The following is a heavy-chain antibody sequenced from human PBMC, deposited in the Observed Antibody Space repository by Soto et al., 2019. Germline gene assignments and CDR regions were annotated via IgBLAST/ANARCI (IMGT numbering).Heavy chain of an antibody. CDR3: AKGGVWDSSSSGGVDY. CDR1: GFTFKSYG. V-gene: IGHV3-30*18. CDR2: ISYDGSNK. Sequence: QVQLVESGGGVVQPGRSLRLSCAASGFTFKSYGIHWVRQAPGKGLEWVAVISYDGSNKYYADSVKGRFTISRDNSNNTLDLQMNSLRVEDTAVYYCAKGGVWDSSSSGGVDYWGQETLVTVSS. D-gene: IGHD6-6*01. J-gene: IGHJ4*02.